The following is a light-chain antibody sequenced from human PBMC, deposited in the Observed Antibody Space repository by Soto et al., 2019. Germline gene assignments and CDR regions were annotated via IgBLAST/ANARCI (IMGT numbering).Light chain of an antibody. CDR2: DIS. V-gene: IGKV3-11*01. CDR3: QQRET. Sequence: EVVLTQSPATLSLSPGERATLSCRASQSVVANLAWYQQKPGQAPRLLIYDISNRATGIPDKFSGSGSGTDFTLTITTLEPEDFAVYYCQQRETFGQGTRLEIK. CDR1: QSVVAN. J-gene: IGKJ5*01.